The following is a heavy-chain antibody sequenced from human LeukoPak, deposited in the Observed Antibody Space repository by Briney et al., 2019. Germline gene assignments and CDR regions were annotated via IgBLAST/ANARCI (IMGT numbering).Heavy chain of an antibody. CDR3: ARVGGVDPGAFDI. J-gene: IGHJ3*02. D-gene: IGHD3-16*01. CDR2: IKQDGSEK. Sequence: SGGSLRLSCAASGFTFSSYWMSWVRQAPGKGLEWVANIKQDGSEKYYVDSVKGRFTISRDNAKNSLYLQMNSLRAEDTAVYYCARVGGVDPGAFDIWGQGTMVTVSS. V-gene: IGHV3-7*01. CDR1: GFTFSSYW.